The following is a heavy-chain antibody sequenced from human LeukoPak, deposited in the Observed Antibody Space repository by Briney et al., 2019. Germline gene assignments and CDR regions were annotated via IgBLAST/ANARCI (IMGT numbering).Heavy chain of an antibody. CDR1: GFTFGDYI. D-gene: IGHD3-22*01. Sequence: GGSLRLSCTASGFTFGDYIMSWFRQAPGKGLEWVGFIRRKAYGGTTEYAASVKGRFTISRDDSRSIAYLQMNSLKTEDTAMYYCTRPARISMIVGDLGYFHYWGQGTLVTVSS. V-gene: IGHV3-49*03. CDR3: TRPARISMIVGDLGYFHY. CDR2: IRRKAYGGTT. J-gene: IGHJ4*02.